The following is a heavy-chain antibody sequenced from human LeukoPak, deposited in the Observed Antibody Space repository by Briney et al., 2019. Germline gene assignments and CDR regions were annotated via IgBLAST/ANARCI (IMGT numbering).Heavy chain of an antibody. J-gene: IGHJ4*02. Sequence: SETLSLTCTVSGGSISSYYWSWIRQPPGKGLEWIGYIYYSGSTNYNPSLKSRITISVDTSKNQFSLKLSSVTAADTAVYYCAGGGDCSGGSCPHDYWGQGTLVTVSS. CDR2: IYYSGST. V-gene: IGHV4-59*01. CDR3: AGGGDCSGGSCPHDY. CDR1: GGSISSYY. D-gene: IGHD2-15*01.